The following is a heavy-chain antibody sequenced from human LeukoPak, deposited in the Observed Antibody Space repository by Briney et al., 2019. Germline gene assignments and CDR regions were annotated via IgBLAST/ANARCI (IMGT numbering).Heavy chain of an antibody. CDR1: GFTFSSYG. V-gene: IGHV3-30*18. Sequence: GGSLRLSCAASGFTFSSYGMHWVRQAPGKGLEWVAVISYDGSNKYYADSVKGRFTISRDNPKNTLYLQMNSLRAEDTAVYYCAKGYCSSTSCYKSYFDYWGQGTLVTVSS. J-gene: IGHJ4*02. CDR3: AKGYCSSTSCYKSYFDY. CDR2: ISYDGSNK. D-gene: IGHD2-2*02.